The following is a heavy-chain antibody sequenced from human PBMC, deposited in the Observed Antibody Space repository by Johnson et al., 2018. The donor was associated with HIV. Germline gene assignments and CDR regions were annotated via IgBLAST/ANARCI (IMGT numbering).Heavy chain of an antibody. J-gene: IGHJ3*02. CDR2: IRYDGSNK. D-gene: IGHD2-8*02. CDR3: ARDPPYGTGGVCSDVLDI. V-gene: IGHV3-30*02. CDR1: GFTFSSYG. Sequence: QVQLVESGGGVVQPGGSLRLSCAASGFTFSSYGMHWVRQAPGKGLEWVAFIRYDGSNKYYADSVKGRFTISRDNSKNTLYLQMNSLRAEDTALYYCARDPPYGTGGVCSDVLDIWGQGTMVTVSS.